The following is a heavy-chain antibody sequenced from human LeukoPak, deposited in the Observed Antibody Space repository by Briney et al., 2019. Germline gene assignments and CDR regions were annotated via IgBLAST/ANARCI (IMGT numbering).Heavy chain of an antibody. D-gene: IGHD2-21*01. V-gene: IGHV4-39*07. CDR2: IYTSGST. CDR1: GDSFSSSSYY. Sequence: PSETLSLTCTVSGDSFSSSSYYWGWIRQPPGKGLEWIGRIYTSGSTHYNPSLKSRLTISIDTSKNQFSLKLSSVTAADTAVYYCARVRPPHSPYYYYMDVWGKGTTVTVSS. CDR3: ARVRPPHSPYYYYMDV. J-gene: IGHJ6*03.